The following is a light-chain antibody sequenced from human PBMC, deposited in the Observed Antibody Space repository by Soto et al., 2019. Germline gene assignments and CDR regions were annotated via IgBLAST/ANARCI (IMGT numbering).Light chain of an antibody. CDR2: GAS. V-gene: IGKV3-15*01. J-gene: IGKJ4*01. CDR3: QQYNNWPLT. CDR1: QTINNN. Sequence: EIVLTQSPATLSLSPGERATLSCRASQTINNNVAWYQLKDGQVPRLVIYGASTRATDIPARFSGSGSGTDFTLTISSLQSEDFAAYYCQQYNNWPLTFGGGTKVDIK.